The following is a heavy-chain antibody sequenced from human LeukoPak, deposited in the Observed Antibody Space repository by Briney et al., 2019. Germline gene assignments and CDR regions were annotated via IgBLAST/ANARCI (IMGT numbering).Heavy chain of an antibody. CDR2: ISGSGGST. CDR3: ANSPWSYGDPLDY. D-gene: IGHD4-17*01. V-gene: IGHV3-23*01. CDR1: GFTFSSYA. Sequence: GGSLRLSCAASGFTFSSYAMSWVRQAPGKGLEWVSAISGSGGSTNYADSVKGRFTISRDNSKNTLYLQMNSLRAEDTAVYYCANSPWSYGDPLDYWGQGTLVTVSS. J-gene: IGHJ4*02.